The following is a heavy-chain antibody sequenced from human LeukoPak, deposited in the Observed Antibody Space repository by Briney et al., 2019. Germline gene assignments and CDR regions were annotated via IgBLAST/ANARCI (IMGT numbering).Heavy chain of an antibody. CDR3: ARGPYYDFWSGPPPYFYYYMDV. D-gene: IGHD3-3*01. CDR1: GGSISSYS. V-gene: IGHV4-4*07. J-gene: IGHJ6*03. CDR2: IYTSGST. Sequence: PSETLSLTCTVSGGSISSYSWSWSRQPAGKGLEWIGRIYTSGSTNYNPSLKSRVTMSVDTSKNQFSLKLSSVTAADTAVYYCARGPYYDFWSGPPPYFYYYMDVWGKGTTVTVSS.